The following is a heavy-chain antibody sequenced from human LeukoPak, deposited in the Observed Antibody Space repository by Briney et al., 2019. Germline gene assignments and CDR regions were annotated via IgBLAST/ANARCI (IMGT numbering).Heavy chain of an antibody. CDR2: ISSSNSYI. CDR3: ARGTIVVVPAAIVVGMDV. J-gene: IGHJ6*02. V-gene: IGHV3-21*01. CDR1: GFTFSSYS. D-gene: IGHD2-2*01. Sequence: GGSLRLSCAASGFTFSSYSMNWVRQAPGKGLEWVSSISSSNSYIYYADSVKGRFTISRDNAKNSLYLQMNSLRAEDTAVYYCARGTIVVVPAAIVVGMDVWGQGTTVTVSS.